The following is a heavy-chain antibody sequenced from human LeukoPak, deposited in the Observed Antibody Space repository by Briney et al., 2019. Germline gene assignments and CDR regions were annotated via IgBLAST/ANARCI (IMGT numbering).Heavy chain of an antibody. J-gene: IGHJ4*02. CDR3: ARDLNCDYYGSAIIDY. CDR1: GFTFSDYY. V-gene: IGHV3-11*01. CDR2: IRCSGSTI. D-gene: IGHD3-10*01. Sequence: GGSLRLSCAASGFTFSDYYMSWVRQAPGKGLEWVSDIRCSGSTIYYADSVKGRFTISRDNSKNSLYLQMNSLRAEDTAVYYCARDLNCDYYGSAIIDYWGQGTLVTVSS.